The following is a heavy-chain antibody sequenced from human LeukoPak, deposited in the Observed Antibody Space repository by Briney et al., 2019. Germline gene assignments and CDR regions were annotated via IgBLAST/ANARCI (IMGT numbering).Heavy chain of an antibody. J-gene: IGHJ6*02. V-gene: IGHV1-24*01. CDR2: FDPEDGET. D-gene: IGHD6-19*01. CDR3: AGVPTESRWSSGWSPGSGYYYGMDV. Sequence: ASVTVSCKVSGYTLTELSMHWVRQAPGKGLEGMGGFDPEDGETIYAQKFQGRVTITADESTSTAYMELSSLRSEDTAVYYCAGVPTESRWSSGWSPGSGYYYGMDVWGQGTTVTVSS. CDR1: GYTLTELS.